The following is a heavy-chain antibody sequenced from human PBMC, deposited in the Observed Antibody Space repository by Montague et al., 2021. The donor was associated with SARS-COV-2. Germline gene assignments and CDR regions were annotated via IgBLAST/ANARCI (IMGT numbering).Heavy chain of an antibody. Sequence: SETLSLTCTVSGGSISSSTWNWGWHRQPPGTGLDWNGSIYYSGSTNYXPSLKSRVTISVDTSKNQFSLKLSSVTAADTAVYYCARQSVNYYDSNGYAFDYWGQGTMVTVSS. J-gene: IGHJ4*02. CDR2: IYYSGST. D-gene: IGHD3-22*01. CDR1: GGSISSSTWN. V-gene: IGHV4-39*01. CDR3: ARQSVNYYDSNGYAFDY.